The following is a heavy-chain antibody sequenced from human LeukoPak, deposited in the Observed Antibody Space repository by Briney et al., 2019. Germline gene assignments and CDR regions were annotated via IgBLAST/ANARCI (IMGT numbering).Heavy chain of an antibody. Sequence: GGSLTLSCIASGFTFSSSAMSWVRQAPGKGLEWVSDINGSGGRTYYADSVKGRFTVSRDNSKNSLYLQMNSLTAADTAVYYCAKDRSIGTYYTFDHWGQGTLVTVSS. CDR3: AKDRSIGTYYTFDH. CDR1: GFTFSSSA. V-gene: IGHV3-23*01. CDR2: INGSGGRT. D-gene: IGHD1-26*01. J-gene: IGHJ4*02.